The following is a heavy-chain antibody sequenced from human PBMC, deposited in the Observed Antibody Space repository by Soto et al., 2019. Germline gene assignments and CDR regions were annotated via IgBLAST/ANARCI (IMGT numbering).Heavy chain of an antibody. CDR1: GFTFSNYW. D-gene: IGHD6-13*01. Sequence: EVQLVESGGGLVQPGGSLRLSCAASGFTFSNYWMYWVRQAPGKGLVWVSRVNNDGTDTTHADSVKGRFTITRDNAENTLYLQMNSLRAEDTAVYYCARGGLQPALDVWGQGSTVPVSS. V-gene: IGHV3-74*03. CDR3: ARGGLQPALDV. CDR2: VNNDGTDT. J-gene: IGHJ6*02.